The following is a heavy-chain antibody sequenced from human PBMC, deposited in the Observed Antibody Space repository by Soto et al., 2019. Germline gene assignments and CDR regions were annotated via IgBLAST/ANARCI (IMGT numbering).Heavy chain of an antibody. Sequence: QVQLVQSGAEVKKPGASVKVSCKASGYTFTSYDINWVRQATGQGLEWMGWMNPNSGNTGYAQKFQGRVTMTRNTSISIAYMELSSLRSEDTAVYYCSSPYCGGDCYSGAFEIWGQGTMVTVSS. D-gene: IGHD2-21*01. V-gene: IGHV1-8*01. CDR3: SSPYCGGDCYSGAFEI. CDR1: GYTFTSYD. J-gene: IGHJ3*02. CDR2: MNPNSGNT.